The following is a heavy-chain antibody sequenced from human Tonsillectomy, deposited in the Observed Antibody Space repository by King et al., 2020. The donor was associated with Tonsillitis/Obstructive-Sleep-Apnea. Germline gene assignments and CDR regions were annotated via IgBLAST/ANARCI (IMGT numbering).Heavy chain of an antibody. V-gene: IGHV3-74*01. CDR2: IIRDGSFT. J-gene: IGHJ5*02. CDR3: ARARYCTISRCYPYNWFDP. D-gene: IGHD2-2*01. Sequence: VQLVESGGGLVQPGGSLRLSCAASGFTFSSYWMHWVRQVPGKGLVWVARIIRDGSFTSYADSVKGRFTISRDNAKNTLYLQMNSLTAEDTAVYYCARARYCTISRCYPYNWFDPWGQGALVTVSS. CDR1: GFTFSSYW.